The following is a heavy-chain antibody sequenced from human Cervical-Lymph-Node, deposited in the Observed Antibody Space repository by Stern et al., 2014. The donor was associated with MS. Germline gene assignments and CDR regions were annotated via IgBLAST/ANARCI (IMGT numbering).Heavy chain of an antibody. V-gene: IGHV4-39*01. CDR2: MYHSGSA. J-gene: IGHJ4*02. CDR3: ARQRAPTYSTSWYFDN. CDR1: GGSIRSDGFS. D-gene: IGHD6-13*01. Sequence: QLQLQESGPGLVKPSETLSLSCTVSGGSIRSDGFSWGWIRQSPGKGLEXIGSMYHSGSAFYNPSLKSRVTISVDTSKNQFSLKVNSVTAADTAVYYCARQRAPTYSTSWYFDNWGQGTLVTVSS.